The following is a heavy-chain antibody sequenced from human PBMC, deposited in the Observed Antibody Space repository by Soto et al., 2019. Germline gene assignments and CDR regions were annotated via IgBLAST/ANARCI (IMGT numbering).Heavy chain of an antibody. V-gene: IGHV3-23*01. D-gene: IGHD2-21*02. CDR1: GFTFNTYA. Sequence: LRLSCAASGFTFNTYAMNWVRQVPGKGLEWVASISGGGGSTYYADSVKGRFTISRDTSKNTLYLQMNSLSAEDTAVYYCAKGFIVVVAAIRPDDNFDVWGQGTMVTVSS. J-gene: IGHJ3*01. CDR3: AKGFIVVVAAIRPDDNFDV. CDR2: ISGGGGST.